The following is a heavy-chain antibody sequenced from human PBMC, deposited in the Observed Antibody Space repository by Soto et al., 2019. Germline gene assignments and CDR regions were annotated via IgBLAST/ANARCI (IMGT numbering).Heavy chain of an antibody. J-gene: IGHJ6*02. CDR1: GYTFTTYS. Sequence: QVQLVQSGAEVKKPGASVKVSCKASGYTFTTYSLHWVRQAPGQRLEWMGWIHIGKGNTKYSQKFQDRVTITRDTSASTVYMELSSLRSEDTAVYYCARDPYPFAVDVWGQGTTVTVSS. CDR2: IHIGKGNT. V-gene: IGHV1-3*04. CDR3: ARDPYPFAVDV.